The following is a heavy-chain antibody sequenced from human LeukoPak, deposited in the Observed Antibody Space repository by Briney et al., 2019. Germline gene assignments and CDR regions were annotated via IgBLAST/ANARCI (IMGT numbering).Heavy chain of an antibody. Sequence: PGGSLRLSCAASGFTFSSYAMHWVRQAPAKGLAWVAVISYDGSNKYYADSVKGRFTISRDNSKNTLYLQMNSLRAEDTAVYYCAKFFTGEYVRAFDVWGQGTMVTVSS. CDR2: ISYDGSNK. CDR3: AKFFTGEYVRAFDV. J-gene: IGHJ3*01. V-gene: IGHV3-30*18. D-gene: IGHD3-10*02. CDR1: GFTFSSYA.